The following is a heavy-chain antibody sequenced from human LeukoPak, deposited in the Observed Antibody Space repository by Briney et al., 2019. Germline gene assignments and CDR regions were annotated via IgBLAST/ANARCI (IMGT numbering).Heavy chain of an antibody. J-gene: IGHJ6*02. CDR1: GFTFSSYQ. V-gene: IGHV3-48*03. Sequence: PGGSLRLSCAASGFTFSSYQMTWVRQAPGKGLQWVSYITSTGTTIHYADSVKGRFTISRDNSKNTLYLQMNNLRAEDTAVYYCARDNTGRYYYGMDVWGQGTTVTVSS. CDR2: ITSTGTTI. CDR3: ARDNTGRYYYGMDV. D-gene: IGHD2/OR15-2a*01.